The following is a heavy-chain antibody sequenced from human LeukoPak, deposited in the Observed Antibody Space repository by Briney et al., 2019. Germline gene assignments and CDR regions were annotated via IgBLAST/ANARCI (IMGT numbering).Heavy chain of an antibody. CDR3: ARGGSGYQEDYYYYYYGMDV. CDR1: GYTFTSYD. Sequence: ASVKVSCKASGYTFTSYDINWVRQATGQGLEWMGWMNPNSGNTGYAQKFQGRVTMTRNTSISTAYMELSSLRSEDTAVYYCARGGSGYQEDYYYYYYGMDVWGQGTTVTVSS. CDR2: MNPNSGNT. V-gene: IGHV1-8*01. D-gene: IGHD5-12*01. J-gene: IGHJ6*02.